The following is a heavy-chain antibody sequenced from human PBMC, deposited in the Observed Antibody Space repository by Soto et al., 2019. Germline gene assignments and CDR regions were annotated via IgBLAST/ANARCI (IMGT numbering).Heavy chain of an antibody. V-gene: IGHV4-34*01. J-gene: IGHJ5*02. CDR1: GGSFSGYY. Sequence: LSLTCAVYGGSFSGYYWSWIRQPPGKGLDWIGEINHSGSTNYNPSLKSRVTISVDTSKNKFSLKLSSVTAADTAVYYCARAGLRYFDWFHNTKWFDPWGQVTLVTVSS. D-gene: IGHD3-9*01. CDR2: INHSGST. CDR3: ARAGLRYFDWFHNTKWFDP.